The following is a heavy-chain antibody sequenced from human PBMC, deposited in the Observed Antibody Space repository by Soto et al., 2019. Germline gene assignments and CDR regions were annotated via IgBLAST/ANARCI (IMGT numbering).Heavy chain of an antibody. V-gene: IGHV3-11*01. J-gene: IGHJ4*02. Sequence: QVHLVESGGGLVKPGGSLRLSCAASGFTLSDYYMSWVRQAPGKGLEWIAYISSSSRTIYYADSVRGRFTISRDNAENSPFLQMNSLRAEDTALYYCARNSEHFDYWGQGTLVTVSS. CDR1: GFTLSDYY. CDR2: ISSSSRTI. D-gene: IGHD6-13*01. CDR3: ARNSEHFDY.